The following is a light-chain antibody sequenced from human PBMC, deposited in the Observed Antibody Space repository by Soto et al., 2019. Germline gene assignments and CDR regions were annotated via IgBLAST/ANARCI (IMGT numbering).Light chain of an antibody. V-gene: IGKV3-11*01. J-gene: IGKJ5*01. CDR2: DAS. Sequence: EIVLTQSPATLSLSPGERATLSCRASQSVSNYLAWYQQKPGQAPRLLIHDASDRATGIPARSSGSGSETDFTLTISSLEPEDFALYYCQQRSSWPITFGQGTRLEIK. CDR3: QQRSSWPIT. CDR1: QSVSNY.